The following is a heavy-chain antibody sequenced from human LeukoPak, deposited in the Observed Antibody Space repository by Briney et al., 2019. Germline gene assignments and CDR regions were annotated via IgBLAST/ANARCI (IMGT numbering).Heavy chain of an antibody. J-gene: IGHJ3*02. V-gene: IGHV3-21*01. CDR3: ARDRLAQLVSAFDI. CDR2: ISTSSSYI. Sequence: GGSLRLSCAASGFTFSSYAMSWVRQAPGKGLEWVSSISTSSSYIYYADSVKGRFTISRDNSKNTLYLQVNSLRAEDTAVYYCARDRLAQLVSAFDIWGQGTMVTVSS. CDR1: GFTFSSYA. D-gene: IGHD6-6*01.